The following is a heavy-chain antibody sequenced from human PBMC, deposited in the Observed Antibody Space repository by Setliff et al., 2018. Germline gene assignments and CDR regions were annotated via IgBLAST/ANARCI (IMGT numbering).Heavy chain of an antibody. CDR2: ITSSGNSI. J-gene: IGHJ6*03. D-gene: IGHD3-10*01. CDR1: GFIFSDYY. Sequence: GGSLRLSCAASGFIFSDYYMSWIRQAPGKGLECISYITSSGNSIYYADSVKGRFTISRDSAKNALYLQMNSLRAEDTAVYYCAREGKEGFGELPDYYYYYMDVWGKGTTVTVSS. CDR3: AREGKEGFGELPDYYYYYMDV. V-gene: IGHV3-11*04.